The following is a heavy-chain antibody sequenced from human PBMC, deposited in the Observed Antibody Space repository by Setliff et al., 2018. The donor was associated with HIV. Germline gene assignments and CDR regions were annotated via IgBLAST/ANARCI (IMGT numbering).Heavy chain of an antibody. D-gene: IGHD3-9*01. CDR2: IPASGEST. J-gene: IGHJ4*02. CDR1: GFTFSTYA. V-gene: IGHV3-23*01. Sequence: GGSLRLSCAASGFTFSTYAMSWVRQSPGQGLEWISSIPASGESTYYSDSVKGRFTISRDNSKNTLYLQMNSLRDEDTAIYYCASRYNSPSRPFDFWGQGTLVPSPQ. CDR3: ASRYNSPSRPFDF.